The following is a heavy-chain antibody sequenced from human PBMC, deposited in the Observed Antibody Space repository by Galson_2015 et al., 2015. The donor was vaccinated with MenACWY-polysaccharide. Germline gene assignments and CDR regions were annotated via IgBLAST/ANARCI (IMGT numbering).Heavy chain of an antibody. V-gene: IGHV3-74*01. CDR1: GFTFSSYW. CDR2: INSDGSST. Sequence: PLRLSCAASGFTFSSYWMYWVRQAPGKGLVWVSRINSDGSSTSYADSVKGRFTISRDNAKNTLYLQMNSLRAEDTAVYYCARERTSITSACMDVWGQGTTVTVSS. J-gene: IGHJ6*02. D-gene: IGHD1-20*01. CDR3: ARERTSITSACMDV.